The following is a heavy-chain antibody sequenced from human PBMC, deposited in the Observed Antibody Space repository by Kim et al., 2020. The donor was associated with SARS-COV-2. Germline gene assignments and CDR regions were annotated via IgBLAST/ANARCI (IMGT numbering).Heavy chain of an antibody. D-gene: IGHD1-26*01. J-gene: IGHJ4*02. V-gene: IGHV4-39*01. CDR2: IYYSGST. CDR3: ARTIGRNPSDY. Sequence: SETLSLTCTVSGGSISSSSYYWGWIRQPPGKGLEWIGSIYYSGSTYYNPSLKSRVTISVDTSKNQFSLKLRSVTAADTAVYYCARTIGRNPSDYWGQGTLVTVSS. CDR1: GGSISSSSYY.